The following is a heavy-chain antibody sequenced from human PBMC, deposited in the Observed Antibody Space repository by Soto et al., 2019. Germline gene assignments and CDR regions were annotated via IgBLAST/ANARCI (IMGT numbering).Heavy chain of an antibody. CDR3: ATDNWNSY. CDR1: GFTFSSYW. J-gene: IGHJ4*02. V-gene: IGHV3-74*01. CDR2: GKSDGSST. Sequence: EVQLVESGGGLVQPGGSLRLSCAASGFTFSSYWMHWVRQAPGKGMVWVSRGKSDGSSTSYADSVKGRFTISRDNAKNTMYLQMNSLRAEDRCVYYSATDNWNSYGGQGTLVTRSS. D-gene: IGHD1-1*01.